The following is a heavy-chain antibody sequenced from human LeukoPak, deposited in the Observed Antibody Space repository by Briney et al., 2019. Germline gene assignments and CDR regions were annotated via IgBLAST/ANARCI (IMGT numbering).Heavy chain of an antibody. V-gene: IGHV3-30*02. D-gene: IGHD1-26*01. CDR1: GFTFSSYG. CDR2: IRYDGSNK. J-gene: IGHJ4*02. CDR3: AKVFGSYYGSDY. Sequence: GGSLRLSCAASGFTFSSYGMHWVRQAPGKGLEWVAFIRYDGSNKYYADSAKGRFTISRDNSKNTLYLQMNSLRAEDTAVYYCAKVFGSYYGSDYWGQGTLVTVSS.